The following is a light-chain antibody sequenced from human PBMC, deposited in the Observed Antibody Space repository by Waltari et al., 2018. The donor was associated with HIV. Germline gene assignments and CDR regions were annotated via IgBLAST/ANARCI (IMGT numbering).Light chain of an antibody. Sequence: EIVLTQSPGTLSLSSGERATLCCRASQSVRSSYLAWYKQKLGQAPSLLIYGASSRATGIPDRFSGNGSWTDFTLTISRLEPEDFAVYYCQQYGSSGTFGQGTNVEIK. J-gene: IGKJ1*01. CDR1: QSVRSSY. CDR3: QQYGSSGT. CDR2: GAS. V-gene: IGKV3-20*01.